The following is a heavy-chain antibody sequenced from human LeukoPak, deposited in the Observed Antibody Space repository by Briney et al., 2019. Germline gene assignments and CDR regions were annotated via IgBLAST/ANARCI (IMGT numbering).Heavy chain of an antibody. CDR3: AREEYGMDV. Sequence: SETLSLTCTVSGCSISSYYWSWIRQPPGKGLEWIGYIYYSGSTNYNPSLKSRVTISVDTSKNQFSLKLSSVTAADTAVYYCAREEYGMDVWGQGTTVTVSS. V-gene: IGHV4-59*01. J-gene: IGHJ6*02. CDR2: IYYSGST. CDR1: GCSISSYY.